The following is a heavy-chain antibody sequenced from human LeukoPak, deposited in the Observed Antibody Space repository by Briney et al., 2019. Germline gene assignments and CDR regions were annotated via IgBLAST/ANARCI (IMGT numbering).Heavy chain of an antibody. CDR3: ARDAGAARPKRLDY. Sequence: ASVKVSCKASGYTFTSYDINWVRQAPGQGLEWMGWISAYNGNTNYAQKLQGRVTMTTDTSTSTAYMELRSLRSDDTAVYYCARDAGAARPKRLDYWGQGTLVTVSS. CDR2: ISAYNGNT. D-gene: IGHD6-6*01. CDR1: GYTFTSYD. V-gene: IGHV1-18*01. J-gene: IGHJ4*02.